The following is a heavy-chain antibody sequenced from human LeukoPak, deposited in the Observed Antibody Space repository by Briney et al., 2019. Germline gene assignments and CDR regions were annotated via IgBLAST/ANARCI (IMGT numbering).Heavy chain of an antibody. Sequence: GGSLRLSCAASGFTFSNAWMSWVRQAPGKGLEWVGRIKSKTDGGTTDYAAPVKGRFTISRDDSKNTLYLQMNSLKTEDTAVYYCTTSITMIVIGDAFDIWGQGTMVTVSS. CDR2: IKSKTDGGTT. CDR1: GFTFSNAW. D-gene: IGHD3-22*01. J-gene: IGHJ3*02. V-gene: IGHV3-15*01. CDR3: TTSITMIVIGDAFDI.